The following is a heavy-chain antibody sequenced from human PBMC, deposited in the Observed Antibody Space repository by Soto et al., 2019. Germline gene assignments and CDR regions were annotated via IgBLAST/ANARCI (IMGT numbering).Heavy chain of an antibody. CDR3: AREPSMYGDYWGTCRY. CDR1: GFTFSSYV. CDR2: IWYDGSNK. J-gene: IGHJ4*02. V-gene: IGHV3-33*01. Sequence: QVQLVESGGGVVQPGRSLRLSCAASGFTFSSYVMHWVRQAPGKGLEWVAVIWYDGSNKYYADSVKGRFTISRDNSKNTLYLQMNRPRAEDTAVYYCAREPSMYGDYWGTCRYRGQGTLVTVSS. D-gene: IGHD4-17*01.